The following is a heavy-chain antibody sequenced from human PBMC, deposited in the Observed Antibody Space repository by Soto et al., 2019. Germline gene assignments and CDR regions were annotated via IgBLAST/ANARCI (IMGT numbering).Heavy chain of an antibody. D-gene: IGHD2-2*01. V-gene: IGHV5-10-1*01. CDR3: ARKNIVVVPAAMTVNYYYYGMDV. J-gene: IGHJ6*02. Sequence: VESLKISCSGSGDSFTSYWISWVRQMPWKGLEWMGRIDPSDSYTNYSPSFQGHVTISADKSISTAYLQWSSLKASDTAMYYCARKNIVVVPAAMTVNYYYYGMDVWGQGTTVTVSS. CDR2: IDPSDSYT. CDR1: GDSFTSYW.